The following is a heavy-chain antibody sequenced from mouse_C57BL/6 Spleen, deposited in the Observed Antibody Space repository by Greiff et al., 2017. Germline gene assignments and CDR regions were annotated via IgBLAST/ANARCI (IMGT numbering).Heavy chain of an antibody. V-gene: IGHV1-82*01. Sequence: QVQLQQSGPELVKPGASVKISCKASGYAFSSSWMNWVKQRPGKGLEWIGRIYSGDGDTNYNGKFKGKATLTADKSSSTAYMQLSSLESEDSAVYFCADGGYYAMDYWGQGTSVTVSS. CDR3: ADGGYYAMDY. CDR2: IYSGDGDT. CDR1: GYAFSSSW. D-gene: IGHD1-1*02. J-gene: IGHJ4*01.